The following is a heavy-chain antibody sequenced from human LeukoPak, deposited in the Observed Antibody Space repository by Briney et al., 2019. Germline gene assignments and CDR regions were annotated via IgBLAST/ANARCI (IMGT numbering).Heavy chain of an antibody. CDR1: GYTFTGYY. CDR3: ARDLLHRGYAFDI. V-gene: IGHV1-2*02. Sequence: GASVKVSCKASGYTFTGYYMHWVRQAPGQGLEWMGWINPKSGGTNYAQKLQGRVTMTTDTSTSTAYMELRSLRSDDTAVYYCARDLLHRGYAFDIWGRGTMVTVSS. J-gene: IGHJ3*02. D-gene: IGHD3-22*01. CDR2: INPKSGGT.